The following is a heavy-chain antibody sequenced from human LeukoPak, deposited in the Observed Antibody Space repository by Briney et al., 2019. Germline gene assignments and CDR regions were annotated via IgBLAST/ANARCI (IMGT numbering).Heavy chain of an antibody. V-gene: IGHV4-59*01. J-gene: IGHJ3*02. D-gene: IGHD3-22*01. CDR2: ISYSGST. CDR1: GGSISNYY. Sequence: PSETLSLTCTISGGSISNYYWTWIRQPPGKGLEWIGFISYSGSTSYNPSLKSRVTISLDTSKNQFSLKLSSVTAADTAVYYCARAYYFDSSGYDDASDIWGQGTMVTVSS. CDR3: ARAYYFDSSGYDDASDI.